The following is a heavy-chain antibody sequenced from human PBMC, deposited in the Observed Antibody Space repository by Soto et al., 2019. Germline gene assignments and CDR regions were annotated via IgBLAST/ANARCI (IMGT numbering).Heavy chain of an antibody. D-gene: IGHD4-4*01. CDR3: AKGRSNYRTRMNV. V-gene: IGHV1-69*12. J-gene: IGHJ6*02. CDR2: IIPIFGTA. Sequence: QVQLVQSGAEVKKPGSSVKVSGKASVGTFSSYAISWVRQAPGQGLEWMGGIIPIFGTANYAQKFQSRVTINADESTSTAYMELSSLRSEDTAVYYCAKGRSNYRTRMNVWGQGTTVTVSS. CDR1: VGTFSSYA.